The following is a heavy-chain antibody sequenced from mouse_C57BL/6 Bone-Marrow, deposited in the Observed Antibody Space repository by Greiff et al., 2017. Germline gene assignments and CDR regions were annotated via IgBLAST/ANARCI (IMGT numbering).Heavy chain of an antibody. CDR3: ARLGEYDEDY. CDR1: GYTFTSYG. D-gene: IGHD2-12*01. CDR2: IYPRSGNT. J-gene: IGHJ2*01. V-gene: IGHV1-81*01. Sequence: QVHVKQSGAELARPGASVKLSCKASGYTFTSYGISWVKQRTGQGLEWIGEIYPRSGNTYYNEKFKGKATLTAAKSSSTAYMELRSLTSEDSAVYFCARLGEYDEDYWGQGTTLTVSS.